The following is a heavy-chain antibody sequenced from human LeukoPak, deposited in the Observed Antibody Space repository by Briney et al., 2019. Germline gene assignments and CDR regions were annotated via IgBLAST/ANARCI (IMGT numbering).Heavy chain of an antibody. Sequence: PTETLSLTCTVSGGSISYYYWSWIRQSPGKGLEWIGYIYYSGTTNYNPSLKSRVTISVDTSKNQFSLQLRSVTAADTAVYYCAREDPQTTVPEGMDVWGQGTTVTVSS. J-gene: IGHJ6*02. D-gene: IGHD4-17*01. CDR1: GGSISYYY. CDR3: AREDPQTTVPEGMDV. V-gene: IGHV4-59*01. CDR2: IYYSGTT.